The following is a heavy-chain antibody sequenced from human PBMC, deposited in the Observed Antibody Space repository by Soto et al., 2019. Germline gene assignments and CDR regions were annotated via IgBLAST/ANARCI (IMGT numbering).Heavy chain of an antibody. D-gene: IGHD1-1*01. V-gene: IGHV4-59*01. CDR1: GGSISSYY. J-gene: IGHJ3*02. Sequence: PSETLSLTCTVSGGSISSYYWSWIRQPPEKGLEWVGYIYYSGSTNYNPSLKSRVTISIDTSRTQFSLRLNSVTAADTAVYYCARDYGIWNDHEPFDIWGQGIMVTVSS. CDR2: IYYSGST. CDR3: ARDYGIWNDHEPFDI.